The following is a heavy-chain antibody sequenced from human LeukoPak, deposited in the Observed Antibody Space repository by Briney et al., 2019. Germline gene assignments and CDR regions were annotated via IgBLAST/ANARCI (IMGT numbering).Heavy chain of an antibody. CDR1: GFTFSNYA. J-gene: IGHJ4*02. Sequence: GGSLRLSCAASGFTFSNYAMNWVRQAPGKGLEWVSAISGSGGNTYYADSVKGRFIISRDNAKDSLYLQMNSLRVEDTAVYYCLRGDRRDYWGQGTLVTVSS. V-gene: IGHV3-21*06. CDR2: ISGSGGNT. CDR3: LRGDRRDY.